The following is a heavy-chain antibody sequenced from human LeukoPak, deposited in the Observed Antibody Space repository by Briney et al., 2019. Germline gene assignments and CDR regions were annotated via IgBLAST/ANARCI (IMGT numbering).Heavy chain of an antibody. Sequence: SETLSLTCTVSGGSISSSSYYWSWIRQPAGKGLEWIGRIYTSGSTNYNPSLKSRVTISVDTSKNQFSLKLSSVTAADTAVYYCARAITGTTGYYYMDVWGKGTTVTVSS. CDR2: IYTSGST. V-gene: IGHV4-61*02. D-gene: IGHD1-7*01. J-gene: IGHJ6*03. CDR1: GGSISSSSYY. CDR3: ARAITGTTGYYYMDV.